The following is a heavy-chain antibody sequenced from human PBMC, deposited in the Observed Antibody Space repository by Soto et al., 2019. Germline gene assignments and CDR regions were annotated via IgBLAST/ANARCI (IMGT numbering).Heavy chain of an antibody. V-gene: IGHV1-18*01. CDR3: AEEIADQHNWSDP. CDR1: GYTFTSYG. J-gene: IGHJ5*02. CDR2: ISAYNGNT. D-gene: IGHD6-13*01. Sequence: ASLKGSCNVSGYTFTSYGISCVRQHPGQGLEWMGWISAYNGNTNYAQKLQGRVTMTTDTSTSTAYMELRSLRADDTAVYYCAEEIADQHNWSDPWGQGPLVPVSS.